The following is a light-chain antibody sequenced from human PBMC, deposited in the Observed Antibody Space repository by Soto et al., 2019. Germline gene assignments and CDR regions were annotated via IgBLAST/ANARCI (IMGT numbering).Light chain of an antibody. Sequence: EIVLTQSPGTLSLSPGERATLSCRASQSVSSSYLAWYQQQPAQAPRLIIYGASSKATGIPDRFSGSGSGTDLTLTISRLELEDFAVYYCQQYGTSPPLYTFGQGTKLEIK. CDR2: GAS. CDR1: QSVSSSY. V-gene: IGKV3-20*01. J-gene: IGKJ2*01. CDR3: QQYGTSPPLYT.